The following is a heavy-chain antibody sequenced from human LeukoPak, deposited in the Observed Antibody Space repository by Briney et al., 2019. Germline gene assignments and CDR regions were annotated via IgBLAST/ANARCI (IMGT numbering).Heavy chain of an antibody. V-gene: IGHV3-30*02. CDR2: IRLDGSNK. CDR1: GFTFSSYG. D-gene: IGHD3-22*01. Sequence: GGSLRLSCAASGFTFSSYGMRWVRQAPGKGLEWVAFIRLDGSNKYYADSVKGRFTISRDNSKNTLDLQMNSLRAEDTAVYYCARVGRYYDSSGYSYFDYWGQGTLVTVSS. CDR3: ARVGRYYDSSGYSYFDY. J-gene: IGHJ4*02.